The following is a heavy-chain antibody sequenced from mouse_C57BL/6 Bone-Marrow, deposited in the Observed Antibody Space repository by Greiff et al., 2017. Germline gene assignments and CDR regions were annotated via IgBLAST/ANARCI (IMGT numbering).Heavy chain of an antibody. CDR1: GYTFTSYW. CDR3: AFYDGYCWFAY. CDR2: IDPSDSYT. V-gene: IGHV1-50*01. J-gene: IGHJ3*01. Sequence: QVQLQQPGAELVKPGASVKLSCKASGYTFTSYWMQWVKQRPGQGLEWIGEIDPSDSYTNYNQKFKGKATLTVDTSSSTAYMQLSSLTSEDSAVYYCAFYDGYCWFAYWGQGTLVTVSA. D-gene: IGHD2-3*01.